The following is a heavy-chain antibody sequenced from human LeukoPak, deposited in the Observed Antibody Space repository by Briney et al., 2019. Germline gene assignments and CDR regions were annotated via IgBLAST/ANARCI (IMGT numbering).Heavy chain of an antibody. D-gene: IGHD3-9*01. CDR1: GSMYNYY. J-gene: IGHJ4*02. CDR3: ARGQMARGRYFDWFSDY. Sequence: PSETLSLTCTVSGSMYNYYWSWIRQPPGKGLEWIGYIHYSGSTNYNPSLKSRVTISVDTSKNQFSLKLSSVTAADTAVYYCARGQMARGRYFDWFSDYWGQGTLVTVSS. V-gene: IGHV4-59*01. CDR2: IHYSGST.